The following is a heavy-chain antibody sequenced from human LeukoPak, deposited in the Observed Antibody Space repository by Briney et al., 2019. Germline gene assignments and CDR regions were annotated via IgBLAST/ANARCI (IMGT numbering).Heavy chain of an antibody. J-gene: IGHJ4*02. V-gene: IGHV4-59*01. CDR1: GGSISSYY. Sequence: SETLSLTCTVSGGSISSYYWSWIRQPPGKGLEWIGYIYYSGSTNYNPSLKSRVTISVDTSKNQFSLKLSSVTAADTAVYYCARGPYGDYVYWGQGTLVTASS. D-gene: IGHD4-17*01. CDR3: ARGPYGDYVY. CDR2: IYYSGST.